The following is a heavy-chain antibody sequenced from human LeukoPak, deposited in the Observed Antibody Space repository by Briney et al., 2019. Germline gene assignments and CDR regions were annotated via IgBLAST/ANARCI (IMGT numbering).Heavy chain of an antibody. V-gene: IGHV3-11*01. Sequence: PGGSLRLSCAASGFTFSDYYMSWIRQTPGKGLEWVSHISSSGSSIYYADSVKGRFTISRDNAKNSLYLQVNSLRAEDTAVYYCAGERRWLQSPLDYWGQGTLVTVSS. J-gene: IGHJ4*02. CDR3: AGERRWLQSPLDY. D-gene: IGHD5-24*01. CDR2: ISSSGSSI. CDR1: GFTFSDYY.